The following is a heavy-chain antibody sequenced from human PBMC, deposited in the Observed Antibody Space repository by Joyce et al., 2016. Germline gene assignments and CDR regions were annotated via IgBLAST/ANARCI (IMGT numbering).Heavy chain of an antibody. CDR2: ISGSCTST. V-gene: IGHV3-23*01. CDR1: GFTFSSYA. J-gene: IGHJ3*02. D-gene: IGHD3-16*02. Sequence: VQPGGSLRLSCAASGFTFSSYAMSWVRQAPGKGLEWVSAISGSCTSTYYADSVKGRFTISRDNSKNTLYLQMNSLRAEDTAVYYCAKALSPYYDYIWGSYLDAFDIWGQGTMVTVSS. CDR3: AKALSPYYDYIWGSYLDAFDI.